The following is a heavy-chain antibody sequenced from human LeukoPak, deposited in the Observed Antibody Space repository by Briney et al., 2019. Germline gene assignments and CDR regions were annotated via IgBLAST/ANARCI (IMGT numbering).Heavy chain of an antibody. CDR1: GFTFSSYW. CDR3: ARADYDYVWGSYRQYYFDY. J-gene: IGHJ4*02. Sequence: GGSLRLSCAASGFTFSSYWMHWVRQAPGKGLVWVSRINSDGSSTRYADSVKGRFTISRDNAKNTLYLQMNSLRAEDTAVYYCARADYDYVWGSYRQYYFDYWGQGTLVTVSS. D-gene: IGHD3-16*02. CDR2: INSDGSST. V-gene: IGHV3-74*01.